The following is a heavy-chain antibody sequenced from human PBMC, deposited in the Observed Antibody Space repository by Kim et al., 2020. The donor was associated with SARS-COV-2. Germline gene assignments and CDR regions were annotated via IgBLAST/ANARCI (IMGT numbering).Heavy chain of an antibody. CDR3: ARDVIVGEEDY. CDR1: GFTFSSYA. CDR2: ISYDGSNK. D-gene: IGHD1-26*01. V-gene: IGHV3-30-3*01. J-gene: IGHJ4*02. Sequence: GGSLRLSCAASGFTFSSYAMHGVRQAPGKGLEWVAVISYDGSNKYYADSVKGRFTISRDNSKNTLYLQMNSLRAEDTAVYYCARDVIVGEEDYWGQGALVTVSS.